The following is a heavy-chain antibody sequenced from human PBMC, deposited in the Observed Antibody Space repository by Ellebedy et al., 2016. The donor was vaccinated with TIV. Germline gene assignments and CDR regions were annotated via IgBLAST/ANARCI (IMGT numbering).Heavy chain of an antibody. CDR3: ARDPCSSTSCPWSDP. Sequence: ASVKVSCKASGGTFSSYAISWVRQAPGQGLEWMGGIIPIFGAANYAQKFQGRVTITADESTSTAYMELSSLRSDDTAVYYCARDPCSSTSCPWSDPWGQGTLVTVSS. CDR1: GGTFSSYA. CDR2: IIPIFGAA. V-gene: IGHV1-69*13. D-gene: IGHD2-2*01. J-gene: IGHJ5*02.